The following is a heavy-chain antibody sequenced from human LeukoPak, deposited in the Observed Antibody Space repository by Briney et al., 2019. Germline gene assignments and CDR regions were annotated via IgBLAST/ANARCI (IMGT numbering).Heavy chain of an antibody. Sequence: PGGSLRLSCAASGFTFSSHSMNWVRQAPGKGLECVSYISSSSSTIYYADPVKGRFTISRDNAKNSLYLQMNSLRAEDTAVYYCARGAYYYEDWGQGTLVTVSS. D-gene: IGHD3-22*01. CDR1: GFTFSSHS. V-gene: IGHV3-48*01. CDR2: ISSSSSTI. J-gene: IGHJ4*02. CDR3: ARGAYYYED.